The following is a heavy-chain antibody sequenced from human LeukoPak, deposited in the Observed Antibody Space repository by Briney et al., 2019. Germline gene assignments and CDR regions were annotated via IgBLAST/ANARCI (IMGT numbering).Heavy chain of an antibody. CDR2: SSHDGRSN. Sequence: GRSLRLSCEASGFRFSVYGMHWGRQAPGKGLEWVAVSSHDGRSNYYADSLKGRFAISRDNSKNTVSLQISSPKTEDTAVYFCVKDGGNTARPFDHWGQGTLVTVSS. CDR1: GFRFSVYG. D-gene: IGHD1/OR15-1a*01. V-gene: IGHV3-30*18. CDR3: VKDGGNTARPFDH. J-gene: IGHJ4*02.